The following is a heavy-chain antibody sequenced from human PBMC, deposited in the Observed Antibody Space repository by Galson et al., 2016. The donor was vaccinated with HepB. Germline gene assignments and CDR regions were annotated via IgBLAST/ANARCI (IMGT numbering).Heavy chain of an antibody. Sequence: ETLSLTCTVSGGSISSYYWNWIRQPPGKGLEWIGYIYYSGSTYYNPSLKSRVTISVDTSKNQFSLKLSSVTAADTAVYYCARGDYILTGTYYFDYWGQGTLVTVSS. J-gene: IGHJ4*02. V-gene: IGHV4-59*08. D-gene: IGHD3-9*01. CDR3: ARGDYILTGTYYFDY. CDR1: GGSISSYY. CDR2: IYYSGST.